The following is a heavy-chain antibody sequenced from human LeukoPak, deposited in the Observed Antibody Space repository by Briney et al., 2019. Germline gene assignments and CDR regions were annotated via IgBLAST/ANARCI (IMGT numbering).Heavy chain of an antibody. D-gene: IGHD3-22*01. J-gene: IGHJ4*02. CDR1: GGSISSYY. CDR3: AGTYYYDSSGYYHYSL. Sequence: PSETLSFTCTVSGGSISSYYWSWIRQPPGKGLEWIGYIYYSGSTNYNPSLKSRVTISVDTSKNQFSLKLSSVTAADTAVYYCAGTYYYDSSGYYHYSLWGQGTLVTVSS. V-gene: IGHV4-59*01. CDR2: IYYSGST.